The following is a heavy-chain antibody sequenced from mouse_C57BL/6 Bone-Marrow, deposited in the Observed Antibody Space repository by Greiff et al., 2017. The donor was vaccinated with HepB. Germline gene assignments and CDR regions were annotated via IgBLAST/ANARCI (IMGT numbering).Heavy chain of an antibody. V-gene: IGHV7-1*01. CDR1: GFTFSDFY. J-gene: IGHJ4*01. CDR2: SRNKANDYTT. D-gene: IGHD2-3*01. Sequence: EVHLVESGGGLVQSGRSLRLSCATSGFTFSDFYMEWVRQAPGKGLEWIAASRNKANDYTTEYSASVKGRFIVSRDTSQSILSLQMNALRAEDTAMYYCARDRSIYDGDSGAMDYWGQGTSVTVSS. CDR3: ARDRSIYDGDSGAMDY.